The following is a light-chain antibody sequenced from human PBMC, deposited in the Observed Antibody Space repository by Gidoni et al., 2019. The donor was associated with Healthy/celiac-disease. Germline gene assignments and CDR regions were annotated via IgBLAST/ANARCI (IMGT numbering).Light chain of an antibody. CDR3: QQYYSTPLT. CDR1: QSVLYSSNNKNY. Sequence: DIVMTQSPDSLAVSLGERATINCKSSQSVLYSSNNKNYVAWYQQKPGQPPKLLSYGASTLESGVPDRFSGSGSGTDFTLTISSLQAEDVAVYYCQQYYSTPLTFGQGTKVEIK. V-gene: IGKV4-1*01. CDR2: GAS. J-gene: IGKJ1*01.